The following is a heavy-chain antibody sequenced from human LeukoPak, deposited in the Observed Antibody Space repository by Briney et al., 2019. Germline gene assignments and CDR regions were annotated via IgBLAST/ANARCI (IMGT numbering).Heavy chain of an antibody. Sequence: GESLKISCKGSGYSFTSYWIGWVRQMPGKGLGWMGINYPGDSDTRYSPSFQGQVTISADTSISTSYLQWSSLKASDTAMYYCARYIPVTAMVTVYYYYMDVWGKGATVTVSS. CDR1: GYSFTSYW. J-gene: IGHJ6*03. CDR3: ARYIPVTAMVTVYYYYMDV. V-gene: IGHV5-51*01. D-gene: IGHD5-18*01. CDR2: NYPGDSDT.